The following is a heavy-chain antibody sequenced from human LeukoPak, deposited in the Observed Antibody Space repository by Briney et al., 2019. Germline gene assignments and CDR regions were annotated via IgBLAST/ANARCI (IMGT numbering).Heavy chain of an antibody. Sequence: SETLSLTCTVSGGSISSYYWSWIRQPPGKGLEWIGYIYHSGSTKYNPSLKSRVIISLDTSRNQFSLNVDSVTVADTAVYYCARHPSNYFDRWGQGTLVTVSS. J-gene: IGHJ4*02. CDR3: ARHPSNYFDR. V-gene: IGHV4-59*08. CDR1: GGSISSYY. D-gene: IGHD2-8*01. CDR2: IYHSGST.